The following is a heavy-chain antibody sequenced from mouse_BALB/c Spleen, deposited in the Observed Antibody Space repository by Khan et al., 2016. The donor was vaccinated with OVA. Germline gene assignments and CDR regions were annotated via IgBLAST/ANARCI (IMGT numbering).Heavy chain of an antibody. CDR3: ARGTTASDWYFDV. D-gene: IGHD1-2*01. Sequence: QVQLKQSGAELVRPGASVKLSCKASGYSFTSYWMNWMKQRPGQGLEWIGIIHPSDSETRLNQKFKDKATLTVDKSSSTAYMQVSSPTSEDSAVYYCARGTTASDWYFDVWGAGTTGTVSS. CDR1: GYSFTSYW. V-gene: IGHV1-61*01. CDR2: IHPSDSET. J-gene: IGHJ1*01.